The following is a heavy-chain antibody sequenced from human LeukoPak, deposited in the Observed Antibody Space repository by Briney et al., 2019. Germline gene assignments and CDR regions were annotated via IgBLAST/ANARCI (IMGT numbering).Heavy chain of an antibody. V-gene: IGHV1-18*01. D-gene: IGHD2-2*01. J-gene: IGHJ5*02. CDR2: ISAYNGNT. CDR3: ARDAVVVPAAIWFDP. CDR1: GYTFTSYG. Sequence: ASVKVSCKAPGYTFTSYGISWVRQAPGQGLEWMGWISAYNGNTNYAQKLQGRVTMTTDTSTSTAYMELRSLRSDDTAVYYCARDAVVVPAAIWFDPWGQGTLVTVSS.